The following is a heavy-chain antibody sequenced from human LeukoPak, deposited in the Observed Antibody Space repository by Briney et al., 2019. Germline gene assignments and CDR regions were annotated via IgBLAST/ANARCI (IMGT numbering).Heavy chain of an antibody. J-gene: IGHJ4*02. Sequence: GGSLRLSCAVSGVTFSSYSTNWVRQAPGKGLEWVSSISSSSSYIYYADPVKGRFTISRDNTKNSLYLQINSLRAEDTAVYYCASHYYDSSGHLFDYRGPGNLVTVSS. CDR2: ISSSSSYI. CDR1: GVTFSSYS. CDR3: ASHYYDSSGHLFDY. V-gene: IGHV3-21*01. D-gene: IGHD3-22*01.